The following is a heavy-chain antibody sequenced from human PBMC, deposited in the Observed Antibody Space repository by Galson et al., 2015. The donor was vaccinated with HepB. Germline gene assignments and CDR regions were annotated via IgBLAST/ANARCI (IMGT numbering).Heavy chain of an antibody. D-gene: IGHD3-9*01. CDR3: ARAEYDILTGFRFHYGMDV. Sequence: SLRLSCAASGFTFSSYAMHWVRQAPGKGLEWVAVISYDGSNKYYADSVKGRFTISRDNSKNTLYLQMNSLRAEDTAVYYCARAEYDILTGFRFHYGMDVWGQGTTVTVSS. CDR1: GFTFSSYA. CDR2: ISYDGSNK. J-gene: IGHJ6*02. V-gene: IGHV3-30-3*01.